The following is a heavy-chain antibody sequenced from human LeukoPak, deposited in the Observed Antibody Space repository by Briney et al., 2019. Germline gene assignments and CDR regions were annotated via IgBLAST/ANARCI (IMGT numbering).Heavy chain of an antibody. V-gene: IGHV3-48*02. CDR3: ARPYCTNGVCRPYYYYYGMDV. D-gene: IGHD2-8*01. CDR2: IRSSGSTM. CDR1: GFIFSSNS. Sequence: GGSLRLSCVASGFIFSSNSMNWVRQAPGKGLEWVSHIRSSGSTMYYADSVKSRFTISRDNAKNSLYLQMNSLRDEDTAVYYCARPYCTNGVCRPYYYYYGMDVWGQGTTVTVSS. J-gene: IGHJ6*02.